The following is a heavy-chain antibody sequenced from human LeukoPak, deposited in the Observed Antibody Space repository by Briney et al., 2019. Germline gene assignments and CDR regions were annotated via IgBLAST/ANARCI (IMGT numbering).Heavy chain of an antibody. J-gene: IGHJ2*01. V-gene: IGHV4-59*01. CDR2: IFYSGST. D-gene: IGHD3-22*01. CDR1: GGSISSYY. Sequence: SETLSLTCTVSGGSISSYYWSWTRQPPGKGLEWIGYIFYSGSTNYNPSLKSRVSMPLDASKNQFSLKLSSVTAADTAVYYCATIRDYYDSSGRDWYFDLWGRGTLVTVSS. CDR3: ATIRDYYDSSGRDWYFDL.